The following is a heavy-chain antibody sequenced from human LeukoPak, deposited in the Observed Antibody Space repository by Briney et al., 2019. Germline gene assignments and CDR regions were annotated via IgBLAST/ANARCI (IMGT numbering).Heavy chain of an antibody. J-gene: IGHJ4*02. CDR3: ARLATGYYFDY. CDR1: GSRFTSYW. V-gene: IGHV5-51*01. D-gene: IGHD1-14*01. CDR2: IYPGDSDP. Sequence: GAPLKISSKGSGSRFTSYWIGWVRQLPGKGLEWMGIIYPGDSDPRYSPSFQVQVTISADKAISTAYLQWSSLKASDTAMYYCARLATGYYFDYWGQGTLVTVSS.